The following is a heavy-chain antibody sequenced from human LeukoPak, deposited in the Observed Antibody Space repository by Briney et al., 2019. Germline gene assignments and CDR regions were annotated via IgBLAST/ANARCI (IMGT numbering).Heavy chain of an antibody. J-gene: IGHJ5*02. D-gene: IGHD1-26*01. CDR1: GDSISSHY. Sequence: SETLSLTCTVSGDSISSHYWSWIRQPPGKGLEWIGYIYYSGSTNYNPSLKSRVTISVDTSKNQFSLKLSSVTAADTAVYYCARGTGYSGSYYLVARFDPWGQGTLVTVSS. CDR2: IYYSGST. V-gene: IGHV4-59*11. CDR3: ARGTGYSGSYYLVARFDP.